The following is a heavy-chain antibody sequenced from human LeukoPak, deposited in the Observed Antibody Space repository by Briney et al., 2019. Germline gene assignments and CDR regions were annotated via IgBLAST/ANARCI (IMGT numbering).Heavy chain of an antibody. D-gene: IGHD3-3*01. CDR3: ARLEYYFDY. CDR1: GGSISSGSYY. CDR2: IYTSGST. V-gene: IGHV4-61*02. Sequence: SETLSLTCTVSGGSISSGSYYWRWIRQPAGKGLEWIGRIYTSGSTNYNPSLKSRVTISVDTSKNQFSLKLSSVTAADMAVYYCARLEYYFDYWGQGTLVTVSS. J-gene: IGHJ4*02.